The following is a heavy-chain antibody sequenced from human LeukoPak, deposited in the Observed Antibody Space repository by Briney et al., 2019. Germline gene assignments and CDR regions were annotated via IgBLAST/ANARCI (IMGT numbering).Heavy chain of an antibody. J-gene: IGHJ6*03. CDR2: INHSGST. D-gene: IGHD4-11*01. CDR3: ARGTVTTWYYYYYYYMDV. V-gene: IGHV4-34*01. CDR1: GGSFSGYY. Sequence: SETLSLTCAVYGGSFSGYYWSWIRQPPGKELEWIGEINHSGSTNYNPSLKSRVTISVDTSKNQFSLKLSSVTAADTAVYYCARGTVTTWYYYYYYYMDVWGKGTTVTVSS.